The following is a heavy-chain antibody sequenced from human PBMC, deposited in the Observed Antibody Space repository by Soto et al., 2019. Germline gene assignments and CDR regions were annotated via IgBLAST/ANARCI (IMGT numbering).Heavy chain of an antibody. D-gene: IGHD4-17*01. CDR3: ARVAKRFYGDYSTYYFDY. CDR2: ISSSSSYI. Sequence: EVQLVESGGGLVKPGGSLRLSCAASGFTFSSYSMNWVRQAPGKGLEWVSSISSSSSYIYYADSVKGRFTISRDNAKNSLYLQMNSLRAEDTAVYYCARVAKRFYGDYSTYYFDYWGQGTLVTVSS. V-gene: IGHV3-21*01. J-gene: IGHJ4*02. CDR1: GFTFSSYS.